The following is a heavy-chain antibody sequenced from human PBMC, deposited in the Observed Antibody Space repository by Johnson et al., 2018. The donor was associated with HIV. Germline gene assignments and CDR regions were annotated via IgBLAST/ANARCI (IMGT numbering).Heavy chain of an antibody. CDR1: GFTFSSYG. J-gene: IGHJ3*02. Sequence: QVQVVESGGDVVQPGRSLRLSCVASGFTFSSYGMHWVRQAPGKGLEWVAVISYDGSNTYYADSVKGRFTISRDNSKNTLYLQMNSLRAEDTAVYYCAKARLLEHAFDIWVQGTMVTVSS. CDR3: AKARLLEHAFDI. CDR2: ISYDGSNT. D-gene: IGHD3-3*01. V-gene: IGHV3-30*18.